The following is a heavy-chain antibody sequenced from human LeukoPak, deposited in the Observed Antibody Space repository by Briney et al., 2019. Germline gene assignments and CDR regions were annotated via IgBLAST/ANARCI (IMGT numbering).Heavy chain of an antibody. CDR3: ADYGVSGVRNNFY. Sequence: GSLRLSCAASGLAFSSYAMSWVRQAPGKGLEWVSTISVASNTFYADSVRGRFTISRDNSRNTVYLQMTSLRADDTAVYYCADYGVSGVRNNFYWGQGTLVTVSS. V-gene: IGHV3-23*01. J-gene: IGHJ4*02. CDR1: GLAFSSYA. D-gene: IGHD3-3*01. CDR2: ISVASNT.